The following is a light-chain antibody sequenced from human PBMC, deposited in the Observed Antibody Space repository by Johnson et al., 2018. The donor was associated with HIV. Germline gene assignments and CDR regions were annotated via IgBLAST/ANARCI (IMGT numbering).Light chain of an antibody. CDR3: GAWDSRLSTAF. CDR1: SSNIGNNY. Sequence: SVLTQPPSMSAAPGQRVTISCSGSSSNIGNNYVSWYQQVPGAAPKLLIYDNNRRPSGIPDRFSGSTSGTSATLGITGFQTGDEADYYCGAWDSRLSTAFFGTGTKVTVL. J-gene: IGLJ1*01. V-gene: IGLV1-51*01. CDR2: DNN.